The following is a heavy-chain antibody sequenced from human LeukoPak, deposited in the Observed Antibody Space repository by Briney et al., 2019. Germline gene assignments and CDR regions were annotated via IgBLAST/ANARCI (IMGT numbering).Heavy chain of an antibody. V-gene: IGHV3-53*01. CDR2: IYSGGST. J-gene: IGHJ6*03. CDR1: GFTVSSNY. D-gene: IGHD3-3*01. Sequence: GGSLRLSCAASGFTVSSNYMSWVRQAPGKGLEWVSVIYSGGSTYYADSVKGRCTISRDNSKNTLYLQMNSLRAEDTAVYYCARVHYDFWSGYLDYYYYMDVWGKGTTVTVSS. CDR3: ARVHYDFWSGYLDYYYYMDV.